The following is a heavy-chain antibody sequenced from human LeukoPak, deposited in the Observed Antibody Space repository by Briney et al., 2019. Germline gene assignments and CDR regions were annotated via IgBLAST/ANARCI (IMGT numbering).Heavy chain of an antibody. D-gene: IGHD3-10*01. CDR1: GYTFTSYY. J-gene: IGHJ3*02. V-gene: IGHV1-46*01. CDR3: AREQNYYGSGSYDHDAFDI. Sequence: ASVKVSCKASGYTFTSYYMHWVRQAPGQGLEWMGIINPSGGSTSYAQKFQGRVTMTRDTSTSTVYMELSSLRSEDTAVYYWAREQNYYGSGSYDHDAFDIWGQGTMVTVSS. CDR2: INPSGGST.